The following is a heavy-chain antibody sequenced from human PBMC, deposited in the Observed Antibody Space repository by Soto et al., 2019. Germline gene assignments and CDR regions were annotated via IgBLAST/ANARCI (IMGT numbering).Heavy chain of an antibody. J-gene: IGHJ4*02. CDR3: AYRPLTWYLGLDY. CDR2: INGDGGGNGGST. CDR1: GFTFSNYA. D-gene: IGHD3-9*01. Sequence: EVQLLESGGGLVQPGGSLRLSCAASGFTFSNYAMTWVRQAPGKGLEWVSAINGDGGGNGGSTYYANSVKGRFTSSRDNSRNTLYLHMNNLRVEDTAVYYCAYRPLTWYLGLDYWGQGALVTVSS. V-gene: IGHV3-23*01.